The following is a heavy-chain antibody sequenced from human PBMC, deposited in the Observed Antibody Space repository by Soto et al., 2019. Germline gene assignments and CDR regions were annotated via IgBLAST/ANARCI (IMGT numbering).Heavy chain of an antibody. CDR1: GGSISSGGYS. Sequence: LSLTCAVSGGSISSGGYSWSWIRQPPGKGLEWIGYIYHSGSTYYNPSLKSRVTISVDRSKNQFSLKLSSVTAADTAVYYCARGMTTNNWFDPWGQGTLVTVSS. CDR2: IYHSGST. CDR3: ARGMTTNNWFDP. J-gene: IGHJ5*02. D-gene: IGHD4-17*01. V-gene: IGHV4-30-2*01.